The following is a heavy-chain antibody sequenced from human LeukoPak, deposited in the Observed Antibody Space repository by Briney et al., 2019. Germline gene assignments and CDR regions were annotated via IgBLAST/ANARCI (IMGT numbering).Heavy chain of an antibody. J-gene: IGHJ5*02. Sequence: ASVKVSCKASRYTFTDYYMHWVRQAPGQGLEWMGWINPNSGGTNYAQKFQGRVTMTRDTSISAAYMELSRLRSDDTAVYYCARGGWSLGYCSSSSCLDWFDPWGQGTLVTVSS. V-gene: IGHV1-2*02. CDR3: ARGGWSLGYCSSSSCLDWFDP. CDR1: RYTFTDYY. CDR2: INPNSGGT. D-gene: IGHD2-2*01.